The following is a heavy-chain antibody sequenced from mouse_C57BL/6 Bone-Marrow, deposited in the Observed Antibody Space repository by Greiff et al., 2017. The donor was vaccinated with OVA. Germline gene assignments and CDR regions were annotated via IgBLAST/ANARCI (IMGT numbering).Heavy chain of an antibody. D-gene: IGHD2-3*01. CDR1: GYAFRSSW. J-gene: IGHJ2*01. Sequence: VQLQQSGPELVKPGASVQISCKASGYAFRSSWMNWVKQRPGKGLEWIGRIYPGDGDTNYTGKFKGKAPLTSDKSSSTAYMQLSSLTSEDSAVYFCARHEDGYYASYFDYWGQGTTLTVSS. CDR3: ARHEDGYYASYFDY. CDR2: IYPGDGDT. V-gene: IGHV1-82*01.